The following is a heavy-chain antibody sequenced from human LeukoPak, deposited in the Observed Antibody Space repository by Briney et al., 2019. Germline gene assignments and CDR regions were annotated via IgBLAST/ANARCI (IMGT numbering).Heavy chain of an antibody. CDR3: AKEGDIAALGYYYYMDV. V-gene: IGHV3-23*01. J-gene: IGHJ6*03. CDR1: GFSFRDYP. Sequence: GGSLRLSCEAAGFSFRDYPMGWVRRASGKRLEWVSGISAGADVIFYADPVKGRFTISRDNSKNTLYLQINSLRAEDTAVYYCAKEGDIAALGYYYYMDVWGKGTTVTVSS. D-gene: IGHD6-6*01. CDR2: ISAGADVI.